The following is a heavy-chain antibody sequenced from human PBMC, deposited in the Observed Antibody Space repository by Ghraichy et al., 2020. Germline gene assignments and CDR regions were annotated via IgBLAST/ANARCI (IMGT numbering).Heavy chain of an antibody. D-gene: IGHD3-10*01. J-gene: IGHJ4*02. CDR1: GFTFSDHW. Sequence: GGSLRLSCAASGFTFSDHWMTWVRQAPGKGLEWVANIKQDGSDKFYVDSAKGRFTISRDNAKNSLFLQMNSLRVEDTAVYYCASRPSHMYYYAVFDYWGQGTLVTVSS. CDR3: ASRPSHMYYYAVFDY. CDR2: IKQDGSDK. V-gene: IGHV3-7*03.